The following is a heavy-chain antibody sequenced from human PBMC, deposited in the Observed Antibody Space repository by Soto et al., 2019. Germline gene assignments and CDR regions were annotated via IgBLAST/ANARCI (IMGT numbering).Heavy chain of an antibody. V-gene: IGHV4-31*03. CDR3: ARAPSSIAASTGYYYYMDV. CDR2: IYYSGST. J-gene: IGHJ6*03. CDR1: GGSISSGGYY. Sequence: SETLSLTCTVSGGSISSGGYYWSWIRQHPGKGLEWIGYIYYSGSTYYNPSLKSRVTISVDTSKNQFSLKLSSVTAADTAVYYCARAPSSIAASTGYYYYMDVWGKGTTVTVSS. D-gene: IGHD6-6*01.